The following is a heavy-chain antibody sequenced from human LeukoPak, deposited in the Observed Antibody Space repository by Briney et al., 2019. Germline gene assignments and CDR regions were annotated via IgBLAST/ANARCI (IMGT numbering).Heavy chain of an antibody. Sequence: SETLSLTCTVSGGSISSYYWSWIRQPAGKGLEWIGRIYTSGSTNYNPSLKSRVTISVDTSKNQFSLKLSSVTAADTAVYYCARGPSHDYSNSFNYWGQGTLVTVSS. CDR3: ARGPSHDYSNSFNY. J-gene: IGHJ4*02. CDR1: GGSISSYY. CDR2: IYTSGST. D-gene: IGHD4-11*01. V-gene: IGHV4-4*07.